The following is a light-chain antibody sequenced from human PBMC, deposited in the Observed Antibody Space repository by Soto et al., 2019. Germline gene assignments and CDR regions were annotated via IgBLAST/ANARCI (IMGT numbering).Light chain of an antibody. CDR2: GES. J-gene: IGKJ1*01. CDR1: QSVSGNN. CDR3: QQCDGTSWT. V-gene: IGKV3-20*01. Sequence: VLTQSPGTLSVSPGERATLSCRAGQSVSGNNLAWYQQKPGRPPRLLIYGESSRASGVPDRFSGSGSGTNSTLTINRLEPEDFAVYYCQQCDGTSWTFGQGTKVDIK.